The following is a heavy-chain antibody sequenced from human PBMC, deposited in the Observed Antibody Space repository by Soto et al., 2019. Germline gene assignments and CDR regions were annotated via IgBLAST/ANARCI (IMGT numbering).Heavy chain of an antibody. CDR2: ISGDGVTT. D-gene: IGHD3-9*01. Sequence: EVQLVESGGDLVQRGGSLRLSCEASGFPFSSYWMHWVRHTPGKGLDWVARISGDGVTTYYADSVTGRFTVSRDNAKNTLFLQISGLRAEDTAVYYCAREYYGLLTGYYTDYWGQGTLVSVSS. CDR3: AREYYGLLTGYYTDY. J-gene: IGHJ4*02. CDR1: GFPFSSYW. V-gene: IGHV3-74*01.